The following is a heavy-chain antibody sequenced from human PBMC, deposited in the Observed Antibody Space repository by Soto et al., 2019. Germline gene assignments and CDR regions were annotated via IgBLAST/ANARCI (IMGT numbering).Heavy chain of an antibody. V-gene: IGHV3-21*01. CDR2: ISSSSSYI. D-gene: IGHD5-12*01. CDR1: GFTFSSYS. Sequence: GGSLRLSCAASGFTFSSYSMNWVRQAPGKGLEWVSSISSSSSYIYYADSVKGRFTISRDNAKNSLYLQMNSLRAEDTAVYYCARDGLRFRAFDYWGQGTLVTVSS. J-gene: IGHJ4*02. CDR3: ARDGLRFRAFDY.